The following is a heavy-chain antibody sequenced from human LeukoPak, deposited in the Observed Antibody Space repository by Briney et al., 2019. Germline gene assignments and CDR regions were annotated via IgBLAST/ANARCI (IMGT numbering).Heavy chain of an antibody. CDR3: ARDGGYYYYMDV. V-gene: IGHV4-59*01. J-gene: IGHJ6*03. Sequence: SETLSLTCTVSGGSISSYYWSWIRQPPGKGLEWIGYIYYSGSTNYNPSLKSRVTILVDTSKNQFSLKLSSVTAADTAVYYCARDGGYYYYMDVWGKGTTVTISS. CDR1: GGSISSYY. CDR2: IYYSGST. D-gene: IGHD3-16*01.